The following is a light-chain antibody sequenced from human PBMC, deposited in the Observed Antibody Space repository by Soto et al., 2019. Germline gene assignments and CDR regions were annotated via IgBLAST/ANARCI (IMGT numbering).Light chain of an antibody. V-gene: IGKV3-20*01. Sequence: EIVLTQSPGTLSLSPGERATLSCRASQSVRSSYLAWYQQKPGQAPRLLIYGASSRATGIPDRFSGSGSGTDFTLTISRLDPEDFAVYYCQQYGSSRTFAHGTKVEIK. CDR1: QSVRSSY. CDR3: QQYGSSRT. J-gene: IGKJ1*01. CDR2: GAS.